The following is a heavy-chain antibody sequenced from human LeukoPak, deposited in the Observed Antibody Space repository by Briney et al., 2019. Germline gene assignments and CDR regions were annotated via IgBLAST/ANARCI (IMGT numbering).Heavy chain of an antibody. CDR3: ATSWGPDTSAFRWGRDGMDV. CDR2: ISKSGDHT. V-gene: IGHV3-23*01. Sequence: GGSLRLSCAVSGLTFNNYAMSWVRQAPGKGLERVSAISKSGDHTYYAASAKGRFTIYRDNSKNTQYLQMNSLRAEDTAVYYCATSWGPDTSAFRWGRDGMDVWGQGTTVIVS. J-gene: IGHJ6*02. D-gene: IGHD3-16*01. CDR1: GLTFNNYA.